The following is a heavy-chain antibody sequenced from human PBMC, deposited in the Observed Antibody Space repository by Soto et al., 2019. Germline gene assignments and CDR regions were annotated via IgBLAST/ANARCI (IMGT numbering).Heavy chain of an antibody. CDR1: GDSVSIKSAA. V-gene: IGHV6-1*01. D-gene: IGHD5-18*01. Sequence: SQTLSLTCAISGDSVSIKSAAWNWIRQSPSRGLEWLGRTYYRSKWYYDYADSVKSRITINSDTSKNQFSLQLNSVTPEDTAFYYCERNPEYIFASGGRGPLVTFPS. CDR3: ERNPEYIFAS. J-gene: IGHJ4*02. CDR2: TYYRSKWYY.